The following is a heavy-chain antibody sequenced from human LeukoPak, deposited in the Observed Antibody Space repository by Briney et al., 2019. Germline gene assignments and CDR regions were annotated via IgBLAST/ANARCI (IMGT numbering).Heavy chain of an antibody. J-gene: IGHJ4*02. CDR3: AKDVEMDSSGR. Sequence: GGSLRLSCAASGFTFDDYAMHWVRQAPGKGLEWVSGISWNSGSIGYADSVKGRFTISRNNAKNSLYLQMNSLRAEDTALYYCAKDVEMDSSGRWGQGTLVTVSS. V-gene: IGHV3-9*01. D-gene: IGHD3-22*01. CDR2: ISWNSGSI. CDR1: GFTFDDYA.